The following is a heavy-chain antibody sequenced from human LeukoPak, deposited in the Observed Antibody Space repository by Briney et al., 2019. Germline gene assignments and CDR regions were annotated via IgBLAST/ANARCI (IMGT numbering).Heavy chain of an antibody. V-gene: IGHV3-48*02. Sequence: GGSLRLSCAASGFTFSDYMMIWVRQAPGKGLEWVSYISSTSTTIYYADSVKGRFTISRDNAKKSLFLQMNSLRDEDTAVYYCVRLRGSGGFYYFDSWGQGTLVTVSS. CDR3: VRLRGSGGFYYFDS. CDR2: ISSTSTTI. D-gene: IGHD5-12*01. CDR1: GFTFSDYM. J-gene: IGHJ4*02.